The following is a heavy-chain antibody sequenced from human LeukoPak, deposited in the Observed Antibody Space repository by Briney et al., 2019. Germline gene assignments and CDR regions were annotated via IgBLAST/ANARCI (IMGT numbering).Heavy chain of an antibody. CDR1: GFTFISYA. J-gene: IGHJ3*02. V-gene: IGHV3-30*14. CDR2: ISFHGTDS. D-gene: IGHD1-26*01. CDR3: ARELREHGVFDI. Sequence: GGSLRLSCAASGFTFISYAIHWVRQAPGKWLEWVAVISFHGTDSFYAASVKGRFSISRDNSKNTVYLQMNSLRAEDTALYYCARELREHGVFDIWGQGTMVTVSS.